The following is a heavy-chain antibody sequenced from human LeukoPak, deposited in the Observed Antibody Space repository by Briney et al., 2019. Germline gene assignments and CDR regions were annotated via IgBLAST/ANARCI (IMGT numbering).Heavy chain of an antibody. CDR1: GFTFSSFA. CDR2: ISGSGGDT. CDR3: ARENYGDYKGANAFDI. J-gene: IGHJ3*02. Sequence: GGSLRLSCAASGFTFSSFATSWVRQSPGKGLEWVSSISGSGGDTYYADSVKGRFTISRDNAKNSLYLQMNSLRDEDTAVYYCARENYGDYKGANAFDIWGQGTMVTVSS. D-gene: IGHD4-17*01. V-gene: IGHV3-23*01.